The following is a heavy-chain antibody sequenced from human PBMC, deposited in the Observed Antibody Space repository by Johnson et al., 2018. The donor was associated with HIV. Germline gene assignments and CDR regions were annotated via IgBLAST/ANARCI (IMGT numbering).Heavy chain of an antibody. Sequence: VQLVESGGGVVQPGRSLRLSCAASRFTFSSYDLHWVRQATGKGLEWVSAIGTAGDRYYPGSVKGRFTISRENAKNTLYLQMNSLRAEDTAVYYCAMERMGGFDIWGQGTMVTVSS. V-gene: IGHV3-13*01. CDR3: AMERMGGFDI. CDR1: RFTFSSYD. CDR2: IGTAGDR. D-gene: IGHD1-26*01. J-gene: IGHJ3*02.